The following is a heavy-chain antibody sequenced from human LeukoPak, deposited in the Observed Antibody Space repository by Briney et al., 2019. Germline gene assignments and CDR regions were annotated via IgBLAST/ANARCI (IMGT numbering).Heavy chain of an antibody. Sequence: PSETLSLTCAVYGGSFSGYYWSWIRQPPGKGLEWLGEINHSGSTNYNPSLKSRVTISVDTSKNQFSLKLSFVTAADTAVYYCARRMGFWSGYYAYFDYWGQGTLVTVSS. CDR2: INHSGST. CDR1: GGSFSGYY. J-gene: IGHJ4*02. D-gene: IGHD3-3*01. V-gene: IGHV4-34*01. CDR3: ARRMGFWSGYYAYFDY.